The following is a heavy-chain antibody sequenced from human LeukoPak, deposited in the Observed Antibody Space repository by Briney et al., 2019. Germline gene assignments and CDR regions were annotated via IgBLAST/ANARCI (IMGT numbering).Heavy chain of an antibody. Sequence: GGSLRLSCAASGFTFNSYSMHWVRQAPGKGLEWVAVISYDGSNKYYANSVKGRFTISRDNSMKTLYVQMNNLRSEDTAVYYCARDLDQLYENSGYYNWGQGTLVTVSS. CDR1: GFTFNSYS. J-gene: IGHJ4*02. CDR3: ARDLDQLYENSGYYN. V-gene: IGHV3-30-3*01. D-gene: IGHD3-22*01. CDR2: ISYDGSNK.